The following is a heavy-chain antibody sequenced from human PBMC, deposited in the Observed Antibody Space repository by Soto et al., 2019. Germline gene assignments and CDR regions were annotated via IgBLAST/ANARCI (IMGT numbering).Heavy chain of an antibody. V-gene: IGHV1-69*01. Sequence: QVQLVQSGAEVKKPGSSVKVSCKASGGTFSSYAISWVRQAPGQGLEWMGGIIPIFGTANYAQKFQGRVTITADESTSTAYMELSILRSEDTAVYYCARPITVTTSYYYYYGMDVWGQGTTVTVSS. CDR2: IIPIFGTA. J-gene: IGHJ6*02. CDR3: ARPITVTTSYYYYYGMDV. D-gene: IGHD4-4*01. CDR1: GGTFSSYA.